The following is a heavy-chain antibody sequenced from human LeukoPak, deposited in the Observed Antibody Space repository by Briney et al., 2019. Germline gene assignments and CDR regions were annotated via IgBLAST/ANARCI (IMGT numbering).Heavy chain of an antibody. D-gene: IGHD5/OR15-5a*01. CDR3: ARGLRGDMDV. CDR1: GGSISSYY. CDR2: IYYSGST. Sequence: SETLSLTCTVSGGSISSYYWSWIRQPPGKGLEWIGYIYYSGSTNYNPSLKSRVTISVDTSKNQFSLKLSSVTAADTAVYYCARGLRGDMDVWGKGTTVTVSS. J-gene: IGHJ6*03. V-gene: IGHV4-59*08.